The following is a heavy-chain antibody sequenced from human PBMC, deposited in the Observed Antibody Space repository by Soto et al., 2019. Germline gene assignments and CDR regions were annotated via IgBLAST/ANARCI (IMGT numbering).Heavy chain of an antibody. CDR2: IIPIFGTA. CDR1: GGTFSSYA. CDR3: ARDPQSGSGCSSTSCYSYYYGMDV. D-gene: IGHD2-2*01. V-gene: IGHV1-69*01. J-gene: IGHJ6*02. Sequence: QVQLVQSGAEVKKPGSSVKVSCKASGGTFSSYAISWVRQAPGQGLEWMGGIIPIFGTANYAQKFQGRVTITADESTSTADMELSSLRSEDTAVYYCARDPQSGSGCSSTSCYSYYYGMDVWGQGTTVTVSS.